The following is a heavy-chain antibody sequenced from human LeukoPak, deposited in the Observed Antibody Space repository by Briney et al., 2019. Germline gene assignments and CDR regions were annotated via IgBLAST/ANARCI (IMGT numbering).Heavy chain of an antibody. V-gene: IGHV4-59*01. CDR3: ASAWYGDAFDI. Sequence: SETLSLTCTVSGGSISSYYWSWIRQPPGKGLEWIGYIYYSGSTNYNPSLKSRVTISVDTSKNQFSLKLSSVTAADTAVYYCASAWYGDAFDIWGQGTMVTVSS. J-gene: IGHJ3*02. CDR2: IYYSGST. CDR1: GGSISSYY. D-gene: IGHD2-15*01.